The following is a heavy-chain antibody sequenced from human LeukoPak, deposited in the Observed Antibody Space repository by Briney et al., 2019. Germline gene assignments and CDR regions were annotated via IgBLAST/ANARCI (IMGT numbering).Heavy chain of an antibody. CDR2: INHSGST. CDR3: ARDDKWTTQTFVY. J-gene: IGHJ4*02. V-gene: IGHV4-34*01. CDR1: GGSFSGYY. Sequence: SETLSLTCAVYGGSFSGYYWSWIRQPPGKGLEWMGEINHSGSTNYNPSLKSRVTISLDTSKNQFSLELSSGTAADTAVYYCARDDKWTTQTFVYWGQGTLGTVSS. D-gene: IGHD3-9*01.